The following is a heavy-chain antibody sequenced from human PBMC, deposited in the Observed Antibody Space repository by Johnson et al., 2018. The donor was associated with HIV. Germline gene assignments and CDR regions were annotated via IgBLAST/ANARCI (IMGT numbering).Heavy chain of an antibody. V-gene: IGHV3-30*04. Sequence: VQLVESGGGVVQPGRSLRLSCAASGITFSSYAMHWVRQAPGKGLEWVAVITYDGRNKYYADSVKGRFIIFRDNSKNLTNLQMNGLSDEDTADYYCVRDQGSGWPTNAFDIWGRGTRVTVSS. J-gene: IGHJ3*02. CDR1: GITFSSYA. D-gene: IGHD6-19*01. CDR3: VRDQGSGWPTNAFDI. CDR2: ITYDGRNK.